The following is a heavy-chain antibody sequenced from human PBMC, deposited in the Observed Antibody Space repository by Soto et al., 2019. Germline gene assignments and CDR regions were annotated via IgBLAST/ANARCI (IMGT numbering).Heavy chain of an antibody. J-gene: IGHJ4*02. CDR2: MNPNSANT. Sequence: ASVKVSCKASGYTFTSYDINWVRQATGQGLEWMGWMNPNSANTGYAQKFQGRVTMTRNTSISTAYMELSSLRSEDTAVYYCTRPRLIHLGAEGFHYWGQGTLVTVSS. CDR1: GYTFTSYD. CDR3: TRPRLIHLGAEGFHY. D-gene: IGHD1-26*01. V-gene: IGHV1-8*01.